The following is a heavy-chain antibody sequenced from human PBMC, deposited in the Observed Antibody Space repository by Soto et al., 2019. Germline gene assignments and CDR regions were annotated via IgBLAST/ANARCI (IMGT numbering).Heavy chain of an antibody. CDR2: ISSSSSYI. CDR3: ARVVGRTTPIGVEGNYYMDV. V-gene: IGHV3-21*01. Sequence: GGSLRLSCAASGFTFSSYSMNWVRQAPGKGLEWVSSISSSSSYIYYADSVKGRFTISRDNAKNSLYLQMNSLRAEDTAVYYCARVVGRTTPIGVEGNYYMDVWGKGTTVTVSS. J-gene: IGHJ6*03. CDR1: GFTFSSYS. D-gene: IGHD3-3*01.